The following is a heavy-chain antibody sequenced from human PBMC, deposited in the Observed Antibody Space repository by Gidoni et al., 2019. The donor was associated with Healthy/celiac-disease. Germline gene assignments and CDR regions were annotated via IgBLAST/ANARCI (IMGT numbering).Heavy chain of an antibody. Sequence: QVLLVESGGGVVQPGRSLRLSCAASGFTFSSYAMHWVRQAPGKGLEWVAVISYDGSNKYYADSVKGRFTISRDNSKNTLYLQMNSLRAEDTAVYYCARDSGVAAAGKGGWFDPWGQGTLVTVSS. CDR3: ARDSGVAAAGKGGWFDP. D-gene: IGHD6-13*01. CDR2: ISYDGSNK. CDR1: GFTFSSYA. J-gene: IGHJ5*02. V-gene: IGHV3-30-3*01.